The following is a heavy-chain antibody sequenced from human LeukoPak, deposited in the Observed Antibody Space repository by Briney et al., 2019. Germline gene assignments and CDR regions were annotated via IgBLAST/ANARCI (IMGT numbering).Heavy chain of an antibody. CDR2: ISWNSGSI. J-gene: IGHJ1*01. CDR1: GFTFDDYA. V-gene: IGHV3-9*01. D-gene: IGHD3-22*01. Sequence: PGRSLRLSCLASGFTFDDYAMHWVRQAPGKGLEWVSGISWNSGSIGYADSVKGRFTISRDNANNTLSLQMNSLRPEDTGVYYCARAPSEIGGYYPEYFRHWGQGTLVTVSS. CDR3: ARAPSEIGGYYPEYFRH.